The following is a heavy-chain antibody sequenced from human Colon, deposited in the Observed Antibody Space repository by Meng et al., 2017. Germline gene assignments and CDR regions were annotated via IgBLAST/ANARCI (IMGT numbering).Heavy chain of an antibody. V-gene: IGHV4-4*02. CDR1: GDSISSGNE. J-gene: IGHJ4*02. D-gene: IGHD6-13*01. CDR3: ARKRTSPGTLGFDY. CDR2: IYPSGRT. Sequence: VHVQSSGPGLVKPSGHLSLTFAVSGDSISSGNEWSWVRQPPGKGLEWIGEIYPSGRTSSNPSLQSRVTILLDKSKNQFSLELNSVTAADTAIYFCARKRTSPGTLGFDYWGQGTLVTASS.